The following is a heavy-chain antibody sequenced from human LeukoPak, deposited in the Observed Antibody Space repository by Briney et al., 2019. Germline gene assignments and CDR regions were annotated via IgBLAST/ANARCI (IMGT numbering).Heavy chain of an antibody. J-gene: IGHJ6*02. V-gene: IGHV3-21*01. CDR2: ISSSSSYI. CDR3: ARDPSGWYDIGYYYGMDV. Sequence: PGGSLRLSCAASGFTFSNYGMSWVRQAPGKGLEWVSSISSSSSYIYYADSVKGRFTISRDNAKNSLYLQMNSLRAEDTAVYYCARDPSGWYDIGYYYGMDVWGQGTTVTVSS. CDR1: GFTFSNYG. D-gene: IGHD6-19*01.